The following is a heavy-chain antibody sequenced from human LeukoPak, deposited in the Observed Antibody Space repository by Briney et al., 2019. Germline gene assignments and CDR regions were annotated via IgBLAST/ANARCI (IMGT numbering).Heavy chain of an antibody. Sequence: ASVKVSCKASGYTFTNYDINWVRQATGQGLEWMGWINPNSGGTNYAQKFQGRVTMTRDTSISTAYMELSRLRSDDTAVYYCASEAAATDAFDIWGQGTMVTVSS. V-gene: IGHV1-2*02. D-gene: IGHD2-15*01. CDR2: INPNSGGT. CDR3: ASEAAATDAFDI. J-gene: IGHJ3*02. CDR1: GYTFTNYD.